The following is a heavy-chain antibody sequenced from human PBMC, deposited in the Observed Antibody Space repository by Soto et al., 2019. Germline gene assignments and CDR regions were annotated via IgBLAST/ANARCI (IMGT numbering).Heavy chain of an antibody. CDR1: GFTFSSYA. D-gene: IGHD3-10*01. CDR2: ISGSGGST. Sequence: EVQLLESGGGLVQPGGSLRLSCAASGFTFSSYAMSWVRQAPGKGLEWVSAISGSGGSTYYADSVKDRFNISRDNSKNTLYLQMNSRRAEDTAVYYCAKGYPYYYGSGSYPGYFDYWGQGTLVTVSS. CDR3: AKGYPYYYGSGSYPGYFDY. V-gene: IGHV3-23*01. J-gene: IGHJ4*02.